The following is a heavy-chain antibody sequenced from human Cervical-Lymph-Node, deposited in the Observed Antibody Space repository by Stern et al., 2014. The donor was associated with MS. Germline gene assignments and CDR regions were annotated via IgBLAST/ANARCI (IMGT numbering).Heavy chain of an antibody. J-gene: IGHJ6*02. CDR2: IIPIFGTA. D-gene: IGHD3-10*01. V-gene: IGHV1-69*01. Sequence: VQLEESGAEVKKPGSSVKVSCKASGGTFSSYAISWVRQAPGQGLEWMGGIIPIFGTANYAQKFQGRVTITADQSTSTAYMELSSLRSEDTAVYYCARGDNMVRGVVTPDYYGMDVWGQGTTVTVSS. CDR1: GGTFSSYA. CDR3: ARGDNMVRGVVTPDYYGMDV.